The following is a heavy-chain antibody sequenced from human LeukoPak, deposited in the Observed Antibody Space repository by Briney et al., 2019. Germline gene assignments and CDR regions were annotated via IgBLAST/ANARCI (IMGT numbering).Heavy chain of an antibody. Sequence: SVKVSCKASGGTFSSYAISWVRQAPGQGLEWMGGIIPIFGTANYAQKFQGRVTITTDESTSTAYMELSSLRSEDTAVYYCAKAGLGYYGSGSRHDYWGQGTLVTVSS. CDR1: GGTFSSYA. D-gene: IGHD3-10*01. V-gene: IGHV1-69*05. J-gene: IGHJ4*02. CDR3: AKAGLGYYGSGSRHDY. CDR2: IIPIFGTA.